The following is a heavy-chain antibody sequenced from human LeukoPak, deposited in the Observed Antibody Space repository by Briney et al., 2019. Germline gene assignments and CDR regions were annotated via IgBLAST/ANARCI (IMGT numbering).Heavy chain of an antibody. CDR3: AKGQLYGGNSNWFDP. V-gene: IGHV3-9*02. J-gene: IGHJ5*02. CDR2: ISGNSGSI. CDR1: GFTSDDYA. D-gene: IGHD4-23*01. Sequence: TGGSLRLSCAASGFTSDDYAMHWVRQAPEKGLEWVSGISGNSGSIGYADSVKGRFTISRDNAKNSLYLQMNSLRAEDTALYYCAKGQLYGGNSNWFDPWGQGTLVTVSS.